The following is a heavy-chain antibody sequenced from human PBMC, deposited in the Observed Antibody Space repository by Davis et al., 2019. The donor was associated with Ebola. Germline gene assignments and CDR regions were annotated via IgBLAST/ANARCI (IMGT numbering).Heavy chain of an antibody. J-gene: IGHJ6*02. CDR2: ISSSGSTI. Sequence: PGGSLRLSCAASGFTFSDYYMSWIRQAPGKGLEWVSYISSSGSTIYYADSVKGRFTISRDNAKNSLYLQMNSQRAEDTAVYYCARDLFDDYGDSPILYYYYYGMDVWGQGTTVTVSS. CDR1: GFTFSDYY. V-gene: IGHV3-11*01. D-gene: IGHD4-17*01. CDR3: ARDLFDDYGDSPILYYYYYGMDV.